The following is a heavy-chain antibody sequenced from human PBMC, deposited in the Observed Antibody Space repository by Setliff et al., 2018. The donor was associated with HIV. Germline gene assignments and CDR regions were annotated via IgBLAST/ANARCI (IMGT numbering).Heavy chain of an antibody. D-gene: IGHD2-15*01. J-gene: IGHJ3*01. CDR2: FYTSGST. CDR1: GGSINTYY. Sequence: PSETLSLTCTVSGGSINTYYWSWIRQPAGKGLEWIGRFYTSGSTNYNPSLKSRVTMSVDTSKNQFSLKLSSVTAADTAVYYCARDRIEVVVDGPHDVFDVWGRGTTVTVS. CDR3: ARDRIEVVVDGPHDVFDV. V-gene: IGHV4-4*07.